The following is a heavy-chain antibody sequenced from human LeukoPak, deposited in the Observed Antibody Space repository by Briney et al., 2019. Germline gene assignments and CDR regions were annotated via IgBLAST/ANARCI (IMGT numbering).Heavy chain of an antibody. J-gene: IGHJ6*04. CDR1: GGSFSTYY. CDR2: INHSGTT. CDR3: ARGTQIIDV. Sequence: PSETLSLTCVVYGGSFSTYYWSWIRQSPGKGLVWIGEINHSGTTNYNPSLKSRVTMSVDTSKNQFSLELTSVTAADTAVYYCARGTQIIDVWAKGPRSPSPQ. V-gene: IGHV4-34*01.